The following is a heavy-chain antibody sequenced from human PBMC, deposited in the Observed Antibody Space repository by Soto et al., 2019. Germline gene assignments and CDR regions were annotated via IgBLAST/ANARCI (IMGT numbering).Heavy chain of an antibody. CDR3: ATAEVDY. Sequence: AGGSLRLSCAVAGYTFGNHWMHWVRQAPGKGLGWVSRMNSDGSIINYADSVKGRFTVSRDNARNTLYLQMNSLRVEDTAVYYCATAEVDYWGPGTLVTVSS. CDR1: GYTFGNHW. CDR2: MNSDGSII. V-gene: IGHV3-74*01. J-gene: IGHJ4*02.